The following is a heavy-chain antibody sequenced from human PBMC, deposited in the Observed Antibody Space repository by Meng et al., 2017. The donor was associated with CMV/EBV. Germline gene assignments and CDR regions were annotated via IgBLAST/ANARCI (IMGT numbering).Heavy chain of an antibody. CDR1: GFTVSSNY. D-gene: IGHD2-2*01. CDR3: ARDRKAAAKGYYYGMDV. V-gene: IGHV3-66*02. Sequence: GESLKISCAASGFTVSSNYMSWVRQAPGKGLEWVSVIYSGGSTYYADSVKGRFTISRDNSKNTLYLQMNSLRAEDTAVYYCARDRKAAAKGYYYGMDVWGQGTTVTVSS. CDR2: IYSGGST. J-gene: IGHJ6*02.